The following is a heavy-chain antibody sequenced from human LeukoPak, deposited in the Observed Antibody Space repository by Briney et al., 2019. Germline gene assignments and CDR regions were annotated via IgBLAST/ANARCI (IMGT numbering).Heavy chain of an antibody. V-gene: IGHV3-7*01. D-gene: IGHD3-22*01. J-gene: IGHJ4*02. CDR2: IKQDGSEK. Sequence: GGSLGLSCAASGFTFSSYWMSWVRQAPGKGLEWVANIKQDGSEKYYVDSVKGRFTISRDNAKNSLYLQMNSLRAEDTAVYYCARDYYDSSGYYLFDYWGQGTLVTVSS. CDR3: ARDYYDSSGYYLFDY. CDR1: GFTFSSYW.